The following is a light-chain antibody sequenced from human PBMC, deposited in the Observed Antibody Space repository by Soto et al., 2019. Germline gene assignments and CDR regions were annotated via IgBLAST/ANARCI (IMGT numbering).Light chain of an antibody. CDR3: QSHDSSLSXSEV. V-gene: IGLV1-40*01. J-gene: IGLJ1*01. CDR1: SSNIWAVHD. Sequence: QSVLTQPPSVSGAPVQRVTISCTGSSSNIWAVHDLNWYQQLPGTAPKLLIYGNGNRPSGVPDRFSGSKSGTSASLAIAGLQADDEADYYCQSHDSSLSXSEVFGTGTKVXV. CDR2: GNG.